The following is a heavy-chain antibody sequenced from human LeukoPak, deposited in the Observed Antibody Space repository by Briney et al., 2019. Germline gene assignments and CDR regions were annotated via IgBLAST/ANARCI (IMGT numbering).Heavy chain of an antibody. D-gene: IGHD2-21*01. Sequence: PGGSLRLSCAASGSTFSTFTMIWVRQPPGKGLEWIGEIYHSGSTNYNPSLKSRVTISVDTSKNQFSLKLSSVTAADTAVYYCARVFSAYGRYYFDYWGQGTLVTVSS. CDR1: GSTFSTFT. J-gene: IGHJ4*02. CDR2: IYHSGST. V-gene: IGHV4-34*01. CDR3: ARVFSAYGRYYFDY.